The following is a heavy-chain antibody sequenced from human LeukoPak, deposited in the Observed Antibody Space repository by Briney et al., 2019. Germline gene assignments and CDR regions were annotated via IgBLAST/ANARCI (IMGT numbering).Heavy chain of an antibody. CDR1: GFTVSSNY. D-gene: IGHD3-16*02. CDR3: AKVQYDYVWGSYRYGAFDY. J-gene: IGHJ4*02. V-gene: IGHV3-23*01. CDR2: ISGSGGST. Sequence: GGSLRLSCAASGFTVSSNYMSRVRQAPGKGLEWVSAISGSGGSTYYADSVKGRFTISRDNSKNTLYLQMNSLRAEDTAVYYCAKVQYDYVWGSYRYGAFDYWGQGTLVTVSS.